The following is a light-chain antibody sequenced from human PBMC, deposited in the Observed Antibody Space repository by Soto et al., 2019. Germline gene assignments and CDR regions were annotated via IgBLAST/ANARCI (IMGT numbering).Light chain of an antibody. CDR3: QQYGSIPRT. Sequence: EIVLTQSPGTLSLSPGERATLSCRASQSVSNSYLAWYQQKPGQAPRLLIYGASSRATGIPDRFSGSGSGTDFTVTITRLEPEDFAVYYCQQYGSIPRTFGQGTKLEIK. V-gene: IGKV3-20*01. CDR1: QSVSNSY. J-gene: IGKJ2*01. CDR2: GAS.